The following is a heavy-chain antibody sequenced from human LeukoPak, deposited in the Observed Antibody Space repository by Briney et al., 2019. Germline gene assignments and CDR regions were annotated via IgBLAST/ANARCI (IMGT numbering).Heavy chain of an antibody. J-gene: IGHJ4*02. CDR2: INTDGSST. CDR3: AKDRIAAAGCFDY. V-gene: IGHV3-74*01. CDR1: GFTFSSYT. Sequence: GGSLRLSCAASGFTFSSYTMNWVRQAPGKELEWVSRINTDGSSTSYADSVKGRFTISRDNAKNTVYLQMNSLRAEDTAVYYCAKDRIAAAGCFDYWGQGTLVTVSS. D-gene: IGHD6-13*01.